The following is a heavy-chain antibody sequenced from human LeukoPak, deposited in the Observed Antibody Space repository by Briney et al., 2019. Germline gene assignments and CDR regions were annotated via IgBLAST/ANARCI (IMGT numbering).Heavy chain of an antibody. J-gene: IGHJ6*02. CDR3: ARAKRETSTRPWTSGMDV. D-gene: IGHD3/OR15-3a*01. CDR2: LGSAGDK. V-gene: IGHV3-13*01. CDR1: GFTLSDYD. Sequence: GGSLRLSCAASGFTLSDYDIQWVRQPRGKGLDWVSGLGSAGDKYHAGSERGRFTISREDAENSVYLQMNGLRPEDTAIYYCARAKRETSTRPWTSGMDVWGQGTRVTVSS.